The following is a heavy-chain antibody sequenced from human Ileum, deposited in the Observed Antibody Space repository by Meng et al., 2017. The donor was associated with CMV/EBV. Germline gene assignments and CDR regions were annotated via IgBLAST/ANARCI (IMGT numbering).Heavy chain of an antibody. CDR1: GFNFSIYT. CDR2: ISSSSTYI. D-gene: IGHD1-26*01. Sequence: GGSLRLSCAASGFNFSIYTMTWVRQAPEKGLEWVSSISSSSTYIFYADSVKGRFTISRDNAKNSLYLQVNGLTAEDTAVYYCARGLVGATSDYWGQGTLVTVSS. V-gene: IGHV3-21*01. CDR3: ARGLVGATSDY. J-gene: IGHJ4*02.